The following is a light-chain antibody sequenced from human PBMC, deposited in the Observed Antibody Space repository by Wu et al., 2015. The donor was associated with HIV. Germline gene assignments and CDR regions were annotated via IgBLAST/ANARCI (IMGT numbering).Light chain of an antibody. CDR2: NAS. Sequence: EIVLTQSPATLSLSPGDRATLSCRASQPVSSSLAWYQHKPGQAPRLLIYNASNRATGIPARFSGSGSGTDFTLTISSLEPDDSAIYYCQQCNNWPPRYSFGLGTKLEIK. CDR1: QPVSSS. CDR3: QQCNNWPPRYS. V-gene: IGKV3-11*01. J-gene: IGKJ2*03.